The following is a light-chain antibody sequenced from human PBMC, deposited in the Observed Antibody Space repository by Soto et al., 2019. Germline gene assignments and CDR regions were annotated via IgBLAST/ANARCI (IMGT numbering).Light chain of an antibody. CDR1: SSNIVTNH. CDR2: RNS. CDR3: ISYASRDTLLWV. V-gene: IGLV1-47*01. Sequence: QSVLTQPPSASGTPGQRVTISCSGSSSNIVTNHVYWYQHLPGTAPKLLIYRNSLRPSGVPDRFSGSKSGNTASLTISGLQAEDEADYYCISYASRDTLLWVFGGGTKLTVL. J-gene: IGLJ3*02.